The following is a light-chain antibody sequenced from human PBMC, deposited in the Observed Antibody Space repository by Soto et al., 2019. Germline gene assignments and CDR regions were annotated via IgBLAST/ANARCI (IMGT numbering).Light chain of an antibody. CDR1: QSVSNNY. CDR2: GAS. CDR3: QQYGSSGT. J-gene: IGKJ1*01. V-gene: IGKV3-20*01. Sequence: EIVLTQSPATLSVSPGERATLSGGASQSVSNNYLAWYQQKPGQAPRLLIYGASNRATGIPDRFSGSGSGTDFTLTISRLEPEDFAVYYCQQYGSSGTFGQGTKVDIK.